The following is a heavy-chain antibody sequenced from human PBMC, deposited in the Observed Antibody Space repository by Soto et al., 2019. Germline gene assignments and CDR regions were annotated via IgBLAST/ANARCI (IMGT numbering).Heavy chain of an antibody. CDR3: ARREIQGPIDY. V-gene: IGHV4-28*01. D-gene: IGHD1-26*01. CDR1: GYSISSNNW. Sequence: QVQLQESGPGLVKPSDTLSLTCAVSGYSISSNNWWGWIRQPPGKGLEWIGYIYYSGTTYYNPSLKXRITXSXNTSKNQFSLKLTSVTAVDTAVYYCARREIQGPIDYWGQGTLVTVSS. J-gene: IGHJ4*02. CDR2: IYYSGTT.